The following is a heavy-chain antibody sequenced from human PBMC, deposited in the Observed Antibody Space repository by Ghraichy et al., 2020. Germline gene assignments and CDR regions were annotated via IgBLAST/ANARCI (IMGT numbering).Heavy chain of an antibody. D-gene: IGHD2-2*02. V-gene: IGHV3-30*04. CDR1: GFTFSSYA. Sequence: GGSLRLSCAASGFTFSSYAMHWVRQAPGKGLEWVAVISYDGSNKYYADSVKDRFTISRDNSKNTLYLQMNSLRAEDTAVYYCARQYCRSTSCYTNYFYYYYGMDVWGQGTTVTVSS. CDR2: ISYDGSNK. J-gene: IGHJ6*02. CDR3: ARQYCRSTSCYTNYFYYYYGMDV.